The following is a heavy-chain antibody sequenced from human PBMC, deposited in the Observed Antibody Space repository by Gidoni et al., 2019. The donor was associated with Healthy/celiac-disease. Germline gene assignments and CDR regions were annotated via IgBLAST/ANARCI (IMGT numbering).Heavy chain of an antibody. D-gene: IGHD2-2*02. V-gene: IGHV4-31*03. CDR1: GGSISRCGYY. Sequence: QVQLQESGPGLVKPSQTLSLTCTVSGGSISRCGYYWSWIRQHPGKGLEWIGYIYYSGSTYYNPSLKSRVTISVDTSKNQFSLKLSSVTAADTAVYYCARDWAVDCSSTSCYKGYYYYGMDVWGQGTTVTVSS. CDR2: IYYSGST. CDR3: ARDWAVDCSSTSCYKGYYYYGMDV. J-gene: IGHJ6*02.